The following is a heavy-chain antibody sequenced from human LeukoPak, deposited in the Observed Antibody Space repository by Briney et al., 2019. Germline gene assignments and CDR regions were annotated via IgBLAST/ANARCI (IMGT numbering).Heavy chain of an antibody. V-gene: IGHV1-69*05. CDR1: GGTFSSYA. J-gene: IGHJ5*02. D-gene: IGHD2-15*01. CDR3: ARDGLVVAGTYNWFDP. CDR2: IIPIFGTA. Sequence: SVKVSCKAPGGTFSSYAISWVRQAPGQGLEWMGRIIPIFGTANYAQKFQGRVTITTDESTSTAYMELSSLRSEDTAVYYCARDGLVVAGTYNWFDPWGQGTLVTVSS.